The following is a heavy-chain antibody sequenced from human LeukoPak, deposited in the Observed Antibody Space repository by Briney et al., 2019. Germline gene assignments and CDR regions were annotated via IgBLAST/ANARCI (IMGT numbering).Heavy chain of an antibody. Sequence: GGSLRLSCAAPGFTFDDYAMHWVRHAPGKGLEWVSGISWNSGSIGYADSVKGRFTISRDNAKNSLYLQMNSLRAEDTALYYCAKGDSSSWYDYFDYWGQGTLVTVSS. J-gene: IGHJ4*02. D-gene: IGHD6-13*01. V-gene: IGHV3-9*01. CDR3: AKGDSSSWYDYFDY. CDR1: GFTFDDYA. CDR2: ISWNSGSI.